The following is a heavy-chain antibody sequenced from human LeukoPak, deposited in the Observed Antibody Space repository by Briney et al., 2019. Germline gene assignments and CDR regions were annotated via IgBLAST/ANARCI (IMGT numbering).Heavy chain of an antibody. CDR3: ARAYGDYTLWYYYYYMDV. Sequence: ASVKVSCKASGGTFTSYDINWVRQATGQGLEWMGWMNPNSGNTGYAQKFQGRVTITRNTSISTAYMELSSLRSEDTAVYYCARAYGDYTLWYYYYYMDVWGKGTTVTVSS. J-gene: IGHJ6*03. CDR1: GGTFTSYD. D-gene: IGHD4-17*01. CDR2: MNPNSGNT. V-gene: IGHV1-8*03.